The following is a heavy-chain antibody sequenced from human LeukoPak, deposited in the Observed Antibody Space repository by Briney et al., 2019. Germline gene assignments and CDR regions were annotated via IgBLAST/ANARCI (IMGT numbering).Heavy chain of an antibody. CDR3: ARDGAFLRLGELSDLDY. J-gene: IGHJ4*02. V-gene: IGHV1-18*01. CDR1: GYTFTSYG. CDR2: ISAYNGNT. D-gene: IGHD3-16*02. Sequence: ASVKVSCKASGYTFTSYGISWVRQAPGQGLEWMGWISAYNGNTNYAQKLQGRVTMTTDTSTSTAYMELRSLRSDDTAVYYCARDGAFLRLGELSDLDYWGQGALVTVSS.